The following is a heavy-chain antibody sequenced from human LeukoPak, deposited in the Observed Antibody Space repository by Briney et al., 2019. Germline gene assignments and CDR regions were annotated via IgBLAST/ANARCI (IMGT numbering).Heavy chain of an antibody. CDR1: GGSISSYY. J-gene: IGHJ4*02. V-gene: IGHV4-59*01. CDR3: ARGRYVDTADDY. CDR2: IYYSGST. Sequence: SETLSPTCTVSGGSISSYYWSWIRQPPGKGLEWIGYIYYSGSTNYNPSLKSRVTISVDTSKNQFSLKLSPVTAADTAVYYCARGRYVDTADDYWGQGTLVTVSS. D-gene: IGHD5-18*01.